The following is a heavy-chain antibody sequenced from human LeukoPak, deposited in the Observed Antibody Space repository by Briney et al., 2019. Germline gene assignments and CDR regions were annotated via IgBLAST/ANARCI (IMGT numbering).Heavy chain of an antibody. Sequence: PGGSLRLSCAASGFTFSNAWMSWVRQAPGKGLEWVGRIKSKTDGGTTDYAAPVKGRFTISRDDSKNTLYLQMNSLKTEDTAVYYCTPLLTQSITYNWFDPWGQGTLVTVSS. V-gene: IGHV3-15*01. CDR1: GFTFSNAW. CDR3: TPLLTQSITYNWFDP. J-gene: IGHJ5*02. D-gene: IGHD3-10*01. CDR2: IKSKTDGGTT.